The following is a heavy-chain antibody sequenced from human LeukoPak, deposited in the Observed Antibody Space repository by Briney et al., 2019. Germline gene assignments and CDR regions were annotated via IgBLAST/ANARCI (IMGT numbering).Heavy chain of an antibody. CDR2: TYFRSEWHQ. CDR3: TSGWALNA. J-gene: IGHJ5*02. D-gene: IGHD3-16*01. CDR1: GDSISSNNAA. V-gene: IGHV6-1*01. Sequence: SQTLSLTCVISGDSISSNNAAWNWIRQSPSRGLEWLGRTYFRSEWHQDYAASVKGRIRIDSDTSKNQFSLHLTSMTPGDTAVYYCTSGWALNAWGQGTLVTVSP.